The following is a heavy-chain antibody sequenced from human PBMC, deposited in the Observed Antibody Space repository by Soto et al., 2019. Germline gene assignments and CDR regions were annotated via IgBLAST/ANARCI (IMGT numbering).Heavy chain of an antibody. CDR1: GGTFSSYA. D-gene: IGHD5-18*01. Sequence: QVQLVQSGAEVKKPGSSVKVSCKASGGTFSSYAISWVRQAPGQGLEWMGGIIPIFGTANYAQKFQGRVTITADESTSTAYMVLSSLRSEDTAVYYCASSNPYGYSYGHYFDYWGQGTLVTVSS. V-gene: IGHV1-69*01. CDR2: IIPIFGTA. CDR3: ASSNPYGYSYGHYFDY. J-gene: IGHJ4*02.